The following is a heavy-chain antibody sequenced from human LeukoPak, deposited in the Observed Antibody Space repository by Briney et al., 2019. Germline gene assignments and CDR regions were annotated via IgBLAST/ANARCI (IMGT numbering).Heavy chain of an antibody. Sequence: PSETLSLTCTVSGGSISSGSYYWSWIRQPAGKGLEWIGRIYTSGSTNYNPSLKSRVTISVDTSKNQFSLKLSSVTAADTAVYYCARDEGGYSYGSWYFDLWGRGTLVTVSS. CDR1: GGSISSGSYY. CDR2: IYTSGST. J-gene: IGHJ2*01. D-gene: IGHD5-18*01. V-gene: IGHV4-61*02. CDR3: ARDEGGYSYGSWYFDL.